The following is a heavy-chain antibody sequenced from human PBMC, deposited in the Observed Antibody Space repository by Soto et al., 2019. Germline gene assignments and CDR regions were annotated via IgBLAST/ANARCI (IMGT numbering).Heavy chain of an antibody. V-gene: IGHV3-49*04. J-gene: IGHJ6*02. CDR2: IRGKAYGGAV. CDR1: EFSFGDYA. CDR3: XRWYSSRRNSPHQAMDV. D-gene: IGHD6-19*01. Sequence: PGGSLRLSCAGSEFSFGDYAMTWVRQGQGKGLEWVACIRGKAYGGAVEYAASVKGRFIISGDDSKSIAYLQMNSLKREDSGVYYCXRWYSSRRNSPHQAMDVWGQGTTVTVSS.